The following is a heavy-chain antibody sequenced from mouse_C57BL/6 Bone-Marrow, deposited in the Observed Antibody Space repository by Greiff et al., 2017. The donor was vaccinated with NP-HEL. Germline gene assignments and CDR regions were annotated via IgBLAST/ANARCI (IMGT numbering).Heavy chain of an antibody. CDR3: ARPSDYYGSRYWYFDV. CDR1: GYTFTDYY. D-gene: IGHD1-1*01. Sequence: EVQLQQSGPELVKPGASVKISCKASGYTFTDYYMNWVKQSHGKSLEWIGDINPNNGGTSYNQKFKGKATLTVDKSSSTAYMELRSLTSEDSAVYYCARPSDYYGSRYWYFDVWGTGTTVTVSS. J-gene: IGHJ1*03. CDR2: INPNNGGT. V-gene: IGHV1-26*01.